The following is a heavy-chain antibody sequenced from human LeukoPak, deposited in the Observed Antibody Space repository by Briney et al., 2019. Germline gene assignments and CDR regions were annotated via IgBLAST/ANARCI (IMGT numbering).Heavy chain of an antibody. CDR2: IYYSGST. J-gene: IGHJ3*02. D-gene: IGHD2-21*02. CDR3: ARHCAGDCVHAFDI. V-gene: IGHV4-61*01. Sequence: SETLSLTCTVSVGSVSSGSYCWSWIRQPPGKGLEWIGYIYYSGSTNYNPSLKSRVTISIDPSKSQFSLRLSSVTAADTAVHYCARHCAGDCVHAFDIWGQGTMVTVSS. CDR1: VGSVSSGSYC.